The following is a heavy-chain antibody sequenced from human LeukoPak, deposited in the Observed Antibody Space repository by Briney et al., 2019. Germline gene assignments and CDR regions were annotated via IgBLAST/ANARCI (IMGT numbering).Heavy chain of an antibody. CDR1: GFTFTSSA. D-gene: IGHD2-21*02. V-gene: IGHV1-58*01. J-gene: IGHJ4*02. CDR3: AAYCGGDCYSGGY. CDR2: IVVGSGNT. Sequence: SVKVSCKASGFTFTSSAVQWVRQAHGQRLEWIGWIVVGSGNTNYAQKFQERVTITRDMSTSTAYMELSSLRSEDTAVYYCAAYCGGDCYSGGYWGQGTLVTVSS.